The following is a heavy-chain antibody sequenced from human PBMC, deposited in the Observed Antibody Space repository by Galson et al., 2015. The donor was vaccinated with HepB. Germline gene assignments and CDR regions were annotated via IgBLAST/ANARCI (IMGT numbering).Heavy chain of an antibody. Sequence: QSGAEVKKPGESLKISCKVSGYTFTDYYMHWVQQAPGKGLEWMGLVDPEDGETIYAEKFQDRVTITADTSTDTAYMELSSLRSEDTAVYYCATERPGRPYSSSPGWFDPWGQGTLVTVSS. J-gene: IGHJ5*02. CDR3: ATERPGRPYSSSPGWFDP. CDR2: VDPEDGET. CDR1: GYTFTDYY. D-gene: IGHD6-13*01. V-gene: IGHV1-69-2*01.